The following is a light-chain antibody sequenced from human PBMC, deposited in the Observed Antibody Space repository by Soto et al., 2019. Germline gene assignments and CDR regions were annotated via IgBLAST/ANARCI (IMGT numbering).Light chain of an antibody. CDR2: AVR. V-gene: IGLV2-11*01. CDR1: NSDVGRYNS. Sequence: QSALTRPHSVSGSPGQSVTISCTGTNSDVGRYNSVSWYQQLPGKAPKIIISAVRQRPSGVPDRFSGSKSGNTASLTISGLQADDEADYFCFSYTANDNWVFGGGTKVTVL. CDR3: FSYTANDNWV. J-gene: IGLJ3*02.